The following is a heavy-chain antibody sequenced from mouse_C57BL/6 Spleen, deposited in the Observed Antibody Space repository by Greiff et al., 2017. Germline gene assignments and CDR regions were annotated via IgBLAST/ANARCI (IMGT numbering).Heavy chain of an antibody. CDR2: ISSGGDYI. CDR3: TRGWTNYCGGSSWFAY. D-gene: IGHD1-1*01. J-gene: IGHJ3*01. CDR1: GFTFSSYA. Sequence: EVQLVESGEGLVKPGGSLKLSCAASGFTFSSYAMSWVRQTPEKSLEWVASISSGGDYIYYADTVKGRFTISRDNARNTLYLQMSSLKSEDTAMYYCTRGWTNYCGGSSWFAYWGQGTLVTVAA. V-gene: IGHV5-9-1*02.